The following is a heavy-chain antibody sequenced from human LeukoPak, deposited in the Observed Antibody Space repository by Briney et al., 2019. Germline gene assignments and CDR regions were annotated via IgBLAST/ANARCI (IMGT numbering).Heavy chain of an antibody. J-gene: IGHJ6*02. CDR3: ASLGATTLSYYGMDV. CDR1: ECTFTYYY. CDR2: INPTTGGT. D-gene: IGHD1-26*01. V-gene: IGHV1-2*02. Sequence: GASVKASCTASECTFTYYYIHWLRQAPGHGLEWMGWINPTTGGTYYTPNFQCRLSMTSDMSITTAYMELNRLISDDTAVYYCASLGATTLSYYGMDVWGQGTTVTVSS.